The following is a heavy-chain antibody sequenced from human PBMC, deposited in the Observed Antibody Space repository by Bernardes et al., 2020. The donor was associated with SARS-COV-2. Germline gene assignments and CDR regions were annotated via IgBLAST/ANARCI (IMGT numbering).Heavy chain of an antibody. CDR1: GGSFSAYY. J-gene: IGHJ1*01. D-gene: IGHD3-10*01. CDR3: ATGRFGEAPFHH. V-gene: IGHV4-34*01. CDR2: INHSGRT. Sequence: SETLSLTRGFKGGSFSAYYWSWIRQSPGKGLQWIGEINHSGRTKYNPSLKSRVTISVDTSKKQFSLNLKSLTAADTAVYYCATGRFGEAPFHHWGQGTLVTVSS.